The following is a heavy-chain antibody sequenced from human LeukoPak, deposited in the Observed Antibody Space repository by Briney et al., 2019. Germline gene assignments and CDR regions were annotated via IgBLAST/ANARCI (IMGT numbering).Heavy chain of an antibody. D-gene: IGHD5-18*01. CDR1: GFTFSSYS. V-gene: IGHV3-21*01. Sequence: TGGSLRLSCAASGFTFSSYSMNWVRQAPGKGLEWVSSISSSSSYIYYADSVKGRFTISRDNAKNSLYLQMNSLRAEDTAVYYCARDRAGTAMPMISYYYYYMDVWGKGTTVTVSS. CDR3: ARDRAGTAMPMISYYYYYMDV. CDR2: ISSSSSYI. J-gene: IGHJ6*03.